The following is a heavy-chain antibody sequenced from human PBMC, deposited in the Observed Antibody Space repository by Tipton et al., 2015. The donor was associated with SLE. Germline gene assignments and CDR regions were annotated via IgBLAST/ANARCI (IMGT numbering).Heavy chain of an antibody. D-gene: IGHD2/OR15-2a*01. CDR3: ARRTFSAFDL. CDR2: TYYRSKWYY. V-gene: IGHV6-1*01. CDR1: GDSVSSNTVA. J-gene: IGHJ3*01. Sequence: GLVKPSQTLSLTCAISGDSVSSNTVAWNWIRQSPSSGLEWLGRTYYRSKWYYDYALSLKSRITINPDTSKNQFSLQLNSMTPGDTAVYYCARRTFSAFDLWGQGTLITVSS.